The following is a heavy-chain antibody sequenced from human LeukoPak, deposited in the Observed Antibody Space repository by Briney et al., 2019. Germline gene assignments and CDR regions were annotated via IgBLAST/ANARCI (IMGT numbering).Heavy chain of an antibody. Sequence: GGPLRLSCAASGFTFSSYGMSWVRQAPGKGLQWVSAISGSGGSTYYADSVKGRFTISRDNSKNTLYLQMNSLRAEDTAVYYCAKDRDYGGTRGGYWGQGTLVTVSS. CDR1: GFTFSSYG. V-gene: IGHV3-23*01. D-gene: IGHD4-23*01. CDR3: AKDRDYGGTRGGY. J-gene: IGHJ4*02. CDR2: ISGSGGST.